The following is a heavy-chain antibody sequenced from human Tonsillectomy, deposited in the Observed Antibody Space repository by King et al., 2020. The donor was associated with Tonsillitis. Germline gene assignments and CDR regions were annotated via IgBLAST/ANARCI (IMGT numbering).Heavy chain of an antibody. CDR1: GGSLSRYY. CDR3: ARVRLGLDYYESTGYGAFDI. V-gene: IGHV4-34*01. Sequence: VQLQQWGAGLLKPSETLSLTCAVYGGSLSRYYWSWIRQPPGKGLEWIGEINHSGSTNYNPPLKSRVTISRDNSKNKVFLQINSLRAEDTAVYYCARVRLGLDYYESTGYGAFDIWGQGTMVTVSS. J-gene: IGHJ3*02. D-gene: IGHD3-22*01. CDR2: INHSGST.